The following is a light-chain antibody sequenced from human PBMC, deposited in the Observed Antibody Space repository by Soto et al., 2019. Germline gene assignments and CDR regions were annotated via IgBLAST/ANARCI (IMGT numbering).Light chain of an antibody. V-gene: IGKV3-15*01. CDR2: GAY. J-gene: IGKJ1*01. CDR1: QSVSSN. CDR3: QQYNNWPPCS. Sequence: EIVMTQSPATLSVSPGERATLSCRASQSVSSNLAWYHQKPGQAPRLLIYGAYTMATGIPTRFSGTGSGTEFTLTISSLPSDNFAVYYGQQYNNWPPCSFGQGTKVEIK.